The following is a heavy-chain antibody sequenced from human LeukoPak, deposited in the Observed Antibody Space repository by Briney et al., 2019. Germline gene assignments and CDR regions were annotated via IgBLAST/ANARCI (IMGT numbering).Heavy chain of an antibody. CDR1: GGSFSGYY. V-gene: IGHV4-59*01. J-gene: IGHJ6*02. D-gene: IGHD3-3*01. Sequence: SETLSLTCAVYGGSFSGYYWSWIRQPPGKGLEWIGYIYYSGSTNYNPSLKSRVTISVDTSKNQFSLKLSSVTAADTAVYYCARGRFRHSKNGMDVWGQGTTVTVSS. CDR2: IYYSGST. CDR3: ARGRFRHSKNGMDV.